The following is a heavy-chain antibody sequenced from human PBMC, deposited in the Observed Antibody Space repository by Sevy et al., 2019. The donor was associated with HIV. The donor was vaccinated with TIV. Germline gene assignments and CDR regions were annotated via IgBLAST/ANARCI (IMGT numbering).Heavy chain of an antibody. CDR1: AGSISSYY. CDR2: FYHSGST. V-gene: IGHV4-59*01. J-gene: IGHJ3*02. D-gene: IGHD3-16*01. CDR3: ASNVGGNDAFDI. Sequence: SETLSLTCTVSAGSISSYYWSWIRQPPGKGLEWIGYFYHSGSTNYNPSLKSRVSISVDTSKNQFCLKLSSVTAADTAMYYCASNVGGNDAFDIWGQGTMVTVSS.